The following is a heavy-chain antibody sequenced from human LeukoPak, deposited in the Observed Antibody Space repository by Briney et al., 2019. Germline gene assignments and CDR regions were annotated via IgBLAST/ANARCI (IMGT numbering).Heavy chain of an antibody. CDR2: ITSSSSII. J-gene: IGHJ5*02. CDR1: GFTFSSST. CDR3: VANKDYGDYA. V-gene: IGHV3-48*01. D-gene: IGHD4-17*01. Sequence: GGSLRLSCAASGFTFSSSTMNWVRQAPGRGLEWISHITSSSSIIYYADSVQGRFTISRDDAKNSLYLQMNSLRAEDTAVYYCVANKDYGDYAWGQGILVTVSS.